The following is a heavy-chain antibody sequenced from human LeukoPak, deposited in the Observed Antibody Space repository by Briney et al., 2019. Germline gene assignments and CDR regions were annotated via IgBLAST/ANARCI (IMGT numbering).Heavy chain of an antibody. CDR1: GFTFSSYG. CDR3: AKDEWELSYYFDY. Sequence: GGSLRLSCAASGFTFSSYGMHWVRQAPGKGLEWVAVISYDGSNKYYADSVKGRFTISRDNSKNTLYLQMNSLRAEDTAVYYCAKDEWELSYYFDYWGQGTLVTVSS. CDR2: ISYDGSNK. J-gene: IGHJ4*02. D-gene: IGHD1-26*01. V-gene: IGHV3-30*18.